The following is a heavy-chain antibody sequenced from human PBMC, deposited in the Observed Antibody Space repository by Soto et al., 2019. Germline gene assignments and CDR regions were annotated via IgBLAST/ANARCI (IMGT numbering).Heavy chain of an antibody. V-gene: IGHV4-59*01. CDR1: GGSISSYY. Sequence: SLTCTVSGGSISSYYWSWIRQPPGKGLEWIGYIYYSGSTNYNPSLKSRVTISVDTSKNQFSLKLSSVTAADTAVYYCARGGYSGYDLPSHFDYWGQGTLVTVSS. CDR2: IYYSGST. D-gene: IGHD5-12*01. CDR3: ARGGYSGYDLPSHFDY. J-gene: IGHJ4*02.